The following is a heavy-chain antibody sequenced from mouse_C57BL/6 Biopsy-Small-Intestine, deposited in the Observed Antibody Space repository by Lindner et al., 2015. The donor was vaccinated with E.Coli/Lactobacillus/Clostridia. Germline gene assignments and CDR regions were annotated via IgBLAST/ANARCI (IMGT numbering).Heavy chain of an antibody. D-gene: IGHD4-1*01. J-gene: IGHJ4*01. Sequence: VQLQESGGGLVKPGGSPKLSCAASGFTFSDYGMHWVRQAPEKGLEWVAYISSGSSTIYYADAVKGRFTISRDNAKNTLFLQMTSLRSEDTAMYYCARPGPYYAMDYWGQGTSVTVSS. V-gene: IGHV5-17*01. CDR3: ARPGPYYAMDY. CDR2: ISSGSSTI. CDR1: GFTFSDYG.